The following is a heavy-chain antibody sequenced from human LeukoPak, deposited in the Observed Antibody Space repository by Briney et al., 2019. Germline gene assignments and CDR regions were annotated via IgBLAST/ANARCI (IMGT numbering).Heavy chain of an antibody. CDR1: GGSISSYY. D-gene: IGHD2-8*01. Sequence: SETLSLTCTVSGGSISSYYWSWIRQPPGKGLEWIGYIYYSGSTNYNPSLKSRVTISVDTSKNQFSLKLSSVTAADTAVYYCATRPDGPGWFDPWGQGTLVTVSS. J-gene: IGHJ5*02. CDR3: ATRPDGPGWFDP. V-gene: IGHV4-59*01. CDR2: IYYSGST.